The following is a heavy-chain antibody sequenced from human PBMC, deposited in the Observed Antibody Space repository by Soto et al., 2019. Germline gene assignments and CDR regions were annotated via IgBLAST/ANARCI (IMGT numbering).Heavy chain of an antibody. CDR3: ARWRGILTGYYGWHRSWDYGMDV. J-gene: IGHJ6*02. CDR2: INHSGST. D-gene: IGHD3-9*01. Sequence: SETLSRTCAVYGGSFSGYYWSWIRQPPGKGLEWIGEINHSGSTNYNPSLKSRVTISVDTSKNQFSLKLSSVTAADTAVYYCARWRGILTGYYGWHRSWDYGMDVWGQGTTVTVSS. CDR1: GGSFSGYY. V-gene: IGHV4-34*01.